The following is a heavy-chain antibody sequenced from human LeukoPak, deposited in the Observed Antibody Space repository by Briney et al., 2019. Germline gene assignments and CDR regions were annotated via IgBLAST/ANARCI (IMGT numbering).Heavy chain of an antibody. CDR1: GFTFSSYS. CDR3: ARAQGYSSGWDFQH. V-gene: IGHV3-21*04. J-gene: IGHJ1*01. Sequence: GGSLRLSCAASGFTFSSYSMNWVRQAPGKGLEWVSSISSSSSYIYYADSVKGRFTISRDNAKNSLYLQLNSLRVEDTAVYYCARAQGYSSGWDFQHWGQGTLVTVSS. CDR2: ISSSSSYI. D-gene: IGHD6-19*01.